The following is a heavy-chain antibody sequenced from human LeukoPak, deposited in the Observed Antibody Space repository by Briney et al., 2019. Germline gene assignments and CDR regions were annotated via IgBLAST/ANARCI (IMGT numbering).Heavy chain of an antibody. D-gene: IGHD5-12*01. Sequence: SETLSLTCTVSGGSISSYYWSWIRQPPGGGLGWIGYIYYSGSTNYNPSLKGRVTISLDTSKSQFSLKLRSVTAADTAVYYCARSGLDSRYYFGMDVWGQGTTVTVSS. V-gene: IGHV4-59*01. CDR1: GGSISSYY. J-gene: IGHJ6*02. CDR2: IYYSGST. CDR3: ARSGLDSRYYFGMDV.